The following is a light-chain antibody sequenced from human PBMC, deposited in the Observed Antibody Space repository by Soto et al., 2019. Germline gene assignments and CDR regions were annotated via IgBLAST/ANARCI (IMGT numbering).Light chain of an antibody. Sequence: QPVLTQPASVSGSPGQSITISCTGTSSDVGSYNLVSWYQQHPGKAPKLMIYEVSKRPSGVSNRFSGSKSGNTASLTISGLQAEDEADYYCCSYAGSSTLFGTGNKVTVL. CDR3: CSYAGSSTL. J-gene: IGLJ1*01. V-gene: IGLV2-23*02. CDR1: SSDVGSYNL. CDR2: EVS.